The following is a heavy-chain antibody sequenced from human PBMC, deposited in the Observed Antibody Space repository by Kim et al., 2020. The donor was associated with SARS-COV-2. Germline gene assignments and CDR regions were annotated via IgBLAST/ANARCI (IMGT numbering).Heavy chain of an antibody. D-gene: IGHD3-9*01. J-gene: IGHJ6*02. CDR2: T. V-gene: IGHV4-59*01. Sequence: TNSPPSLKSRVTVSVDTSKNQFCLNLTSVTAADTAVYYCARDRFVRYGMDVWGQGTTVSVSS. CDR3: ARDRFVRYGMDV.